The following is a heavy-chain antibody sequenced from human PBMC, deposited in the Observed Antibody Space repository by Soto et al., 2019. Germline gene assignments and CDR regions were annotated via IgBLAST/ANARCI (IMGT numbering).Heavy chain of an antibody. CDR2: IRQDGSEK. D-gene: IGHD2-15*01. V-gene: IGHV3-7*01. J-gene: IGHJ4*02. Sequence: EVQLVESGGGLVQPGGSLRLSCAASGFTFSTYWMSWVRQAPGKGLEWVANIRQDGSEKYYADSVKGRLTISRDDSKNTVYLQVNSLRIEDTAVYYCAKEAGVAQPLDYWGQGTLVTVSS. CDR1: GFTFSTYW. CDR3: AKEAGVAQPLDY.